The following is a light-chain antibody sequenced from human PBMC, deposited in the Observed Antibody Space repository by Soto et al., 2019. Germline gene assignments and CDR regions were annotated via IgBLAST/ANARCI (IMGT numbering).Light chain of an antibody. CDR3: SSYTSSSTLYV. CDR2: DVS. V-gene: IGLV2-14*01. CDR1: SSDVGGYNY. J-gene: IGLJ1*01. Sequence: QSALTQPASVSGSPGQSITISCTGTSSDVGGYNYVSWYQQHPGKAPTLMIYDVSNRPSGVYNRFSGSKSVNTASLTISGLQAEDEADYYCSSYTSSSTLYVFGTGTKLTVL.